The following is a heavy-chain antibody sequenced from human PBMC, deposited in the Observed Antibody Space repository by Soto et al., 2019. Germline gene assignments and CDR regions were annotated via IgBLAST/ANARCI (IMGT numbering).Heavy chain of an antibody. V-gene: IGHV1-18*04. CDR1: GYTFTSYG. D-gene: IGHD6-13*01. Sequence: QVQLVQSGAEVKKPGASVKVSCKASGYTFTSYGISWVRQAPGQGLEWMGWISAYNGNTNYAQKLQGRVTMTTDTSPSTAYKELRRLRSYDTAVYYCARVRITSTIAAAGNYYGMDVWGQGTTVSVSS. CDR3: ARVRITSTIAAAGNYYGMDV. J-gene: IGHJ6*02. CDR2: ISAYNGNT.